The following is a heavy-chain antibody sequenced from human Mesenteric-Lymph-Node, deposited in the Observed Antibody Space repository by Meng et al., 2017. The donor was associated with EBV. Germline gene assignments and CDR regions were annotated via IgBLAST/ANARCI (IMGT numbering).Heavy chain of an antibody. V-gene: IGHV4-30-2*01. CDR3: ARARGYCSGDACSFWFDP. D-gene: IGHD2-15*01. Sequence: LQPSGPRPLKPSAPLYLTCAVSVGSISSGDYPWSWIRQPPGKGLEWIGYIFHSETTYYNPSLKSRVTISVDRAKNQLSLRLSSVTAADTAVYYCARARGYCSGDACSFWFDPWGQGTLVTVSS. J-gene: IGHJ5*02. CDR1: VGSISSGDYP. CDR2: IFHSETT.